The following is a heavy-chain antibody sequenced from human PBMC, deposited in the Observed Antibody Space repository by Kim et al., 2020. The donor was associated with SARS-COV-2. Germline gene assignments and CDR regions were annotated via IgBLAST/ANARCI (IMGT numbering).Heavy chain of an antibody. Sequence: GGSLRLSCAASGFTFSNYAMSWVRQAPGKGLEWVSAISSGGVITFYAYSVKGRFTISRDNSRNSLFLQLDSLRAEDTAVYYCSKGRLTMAGGDGFDP. D-gene: IGHD2-21*02. V-gene: IGHV3-23*01. J-gene: IGHJ5*02. CDR3: SKGRLTMAGGDGFDP. CDR2: ISSGGVIT. CDR1: GFTFSNYA.